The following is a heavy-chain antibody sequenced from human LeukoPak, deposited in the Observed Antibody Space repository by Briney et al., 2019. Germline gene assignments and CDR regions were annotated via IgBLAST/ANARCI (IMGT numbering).Heavy chain of an antibody. CDR2: IYPSDSDT. Sequence: RGESLKISCKGSGYTFATYWIGWVRQMPGKGLEWMGIIYPSDSDTRYSPSFQGQVTISADKSITTAYLQWGSLKPSDNAMYYCARDNYWGQGTLVTVSS. J-gene: IGHJ4*02. CDR1: GYTFATYW. CDR3: ARDNY. V-gene: IGHV5-51*01.